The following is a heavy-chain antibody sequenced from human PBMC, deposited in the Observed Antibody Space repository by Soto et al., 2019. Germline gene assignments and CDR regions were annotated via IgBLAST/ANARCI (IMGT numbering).Heavy chain of an antibody. D-gene: IGHD5-12*01. CDR3: ARSRDGYNSIDY. CDR2: IIPILGIA. J-gene: IGHJ4*02. Sequence: ASVKVSCKASGGTFSSYAISWVRQAPGQGLEWMGRIIPILGIANYAQKFQGRVTITADKSTSTAYMELSSLRSEDTAVYYCARSRDGYNSIDYWGQGTLVTVSS. V-gene: IGHV1-69*04. CDR1: GGTFSSYA.